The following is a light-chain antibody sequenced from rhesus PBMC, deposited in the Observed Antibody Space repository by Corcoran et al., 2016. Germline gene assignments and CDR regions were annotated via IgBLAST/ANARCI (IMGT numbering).Light chain of an antibody. CDR3: VQTIAFPYS. V-gene: IGKV2-72*01. CDR1: QSLLHSNGNTY. CDR2: GGS. Sequence: EIVMTQTPLSLPITPGEPASISCRSSQSLLHSNGNTYLHWYLQKPGQSPQVLIDGGSNRASGGPDRFSGSGSGTDFTLKISKLEAADVGVYYCVQTIAFPYSFGQGTKVEIK. J-gene: IGKJ2*01.